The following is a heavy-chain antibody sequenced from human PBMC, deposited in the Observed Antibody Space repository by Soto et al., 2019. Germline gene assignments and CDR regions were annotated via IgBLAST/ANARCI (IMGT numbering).Heavy chain of an antibody. Sequence: GGSLRLSCAASGFTFSSYAMSWVRQAPGKGLEWVSAISGSGGSTYYADSVKGRFTISRDNSKNTLYLQMNSLRAEDTAVYYCAKDGGITIFGVVPRTWFDPWGQGTLVTVSS. V-gene: IGHV3-23*01. CDR3: AKDGGITIFGVVPRTWFDP. CDR2: ISGSGGST. J-gene: IGHJ5*02. CDR1: GFTFSSYA. D-gene: IGHD3-3*01.